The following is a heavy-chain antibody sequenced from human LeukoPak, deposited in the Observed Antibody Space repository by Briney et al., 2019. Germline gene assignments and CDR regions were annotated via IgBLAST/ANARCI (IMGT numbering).Heavy chain of an antibody. Sequence: SETLSLTCTVSGGSITNTNYYWAWIRQPPGEGLEWIGSVYHSGITYYTPSLKSRVTISVDTSKNHFSLKLSSVTAADTAVYYCARQGDYSGYQAFDYWGQGTLVTVSS. V-gene: IGHV4-39*01. D-gene: IGHD5-12*01. CDR3: ARQGDYSGYQAFDY. J-gene: IGHJ4*02. CDR2: VYHSGIT. CDR1: GGSITNTNYY.